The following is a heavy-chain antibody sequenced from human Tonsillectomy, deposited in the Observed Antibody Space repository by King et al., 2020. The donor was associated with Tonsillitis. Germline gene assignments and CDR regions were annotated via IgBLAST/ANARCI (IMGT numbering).Heavy chain of an antibody. V-gene: IGHV5-51*01. Sequence: QLVQSGAEVKKPGESLKISCKGSGYSFTSYWIGWVRQMPGKGLEWMGIIYPGDSDTRYSPSFQGQVTISADKSISTAYLQWSSLKASDTAMYYCARHVTAQSEYPYWFDPWGQGTLVTVSS. CDR3: ARHVTAQSEYPYWFDP. CDR1: GYSFTSYW. D-gene: IGHD2/OR15-2a*01. CDR2: IYPGDSDT. J-gene: IGHJ5*02.